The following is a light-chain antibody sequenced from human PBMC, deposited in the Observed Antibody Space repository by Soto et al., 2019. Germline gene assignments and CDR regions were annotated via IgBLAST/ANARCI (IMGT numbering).Light chain of an antibody. CDR3: QQYNSYPWT. J-gene: IGKJ1*01. CDR2: DAS. V-gene: IGKV1-5*01. CDR1: QSISSW. Sequence: DIQITQSAATVSASVGDRVTITCRASQSISSWLAWYQQKPGKAPKLLIYDASSLESGVPSRFSGSGSGTEFTLTITSLQPDDFATYYCQQYNSYPWTFGQGTKVDI.